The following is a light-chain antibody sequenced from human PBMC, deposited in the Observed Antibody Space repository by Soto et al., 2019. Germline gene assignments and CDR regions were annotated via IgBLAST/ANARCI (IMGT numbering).Light chain of an antibody. CDR2: TSS. J-gene: IGKJ1*01. V-gene: IGKV1-39*01. CDR1: QSIGRN. Sequence: DIQMTQSPASLSASVGDRVTISCRASQSIGRNLNWYQRKPGKAPTLLIFTSSSLQSGVPSRFSGSGSGTDFILTISSLQPEDFATYYCQQSYSTPPTFGQGTKVEIK. CDR3: QQSYSTPPT.